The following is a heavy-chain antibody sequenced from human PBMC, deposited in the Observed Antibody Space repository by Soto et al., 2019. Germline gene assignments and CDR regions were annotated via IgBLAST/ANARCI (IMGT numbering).Heavy chain of an antibody. CDR1: GDSVSSNSAA. CDR3: ARGRDANWAHQPSPGALYAFDI. V-gene: IGHV6-1*01. D-gene: IGHD7-27*01. J-gene: IGHJ3*02. Sequence: SQTLSLTCAISGDSVSSNSAAWNWIRQSPSRGLEWLGRTYYRSKWYNDYAVSVKSRITINPDTSKNQFSLQLNSVNPEDMAVYYCARGRDANWAHQPSPGALYAFDIWGQGTMVTVSS. CDR2: TYYRSKWYN.